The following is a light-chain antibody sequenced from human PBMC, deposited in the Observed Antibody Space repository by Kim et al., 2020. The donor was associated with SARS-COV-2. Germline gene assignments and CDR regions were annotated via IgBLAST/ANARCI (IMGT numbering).Light chain of an antibody. V-gene: IGLV2-23*02. Sequence: SIPLSCAGTGCDRGSYSVISGYQQRAGKAPRLLIYEVSLRTSAVSNRFSGSKSGSAASLTISRLQAEDEANYYCCSYAGSSPYVFGAGTKVTAL. J-gene: IGLJ1*01. CDR3: CSYAGSSPYV. CDR1: GCDRGSYSV. CDR2: EVS.